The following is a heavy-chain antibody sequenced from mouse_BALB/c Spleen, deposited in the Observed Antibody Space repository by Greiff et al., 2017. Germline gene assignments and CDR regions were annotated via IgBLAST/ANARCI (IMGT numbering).Heavy chain of an antibody. D-gene: IGHD2-1*01. CDR2: IYPGNSDT. CDR1: GYSFTSYW. J-gene: IGHJ2*01. Sequence: VQLQQSGTVLARPGASVKMSCKASGYSFTSYWMHWVKQRPGQGLEWIGAIYPGNSDTSYNQKFKGKAKLTAVTSASTAYMELSSLTNEDSAVYYCTRRYYGNYVDYWGQGTTLTVSS. V-gene: IGHV1-5*01. CDR3: TRRYYGNYVDY.